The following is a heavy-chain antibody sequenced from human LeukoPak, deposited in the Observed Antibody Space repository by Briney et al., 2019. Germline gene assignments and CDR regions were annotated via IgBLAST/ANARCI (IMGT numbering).Heavy chain of an antibody. J-gene: IGHJ4*02. V-gene: IGHV3-23*01. CDR3: AKDLSCSY. Sequence: PGGSLRLSCAASGFTFSSHAMSWVRQAPGKGLEWVSSVSESGDSTYYADSLKGRFTISRDISKNTLYLQMNSLRDDDTAVYYCAKDLSCSYWGQGTLVTVSS. D-gene: IGHD4/OR15-4a*01. CDR2: VSESGDST. CDR1: GFTFSSHA.